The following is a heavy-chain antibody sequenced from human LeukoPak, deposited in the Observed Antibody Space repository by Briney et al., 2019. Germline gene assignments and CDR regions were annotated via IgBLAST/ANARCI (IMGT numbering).Heavy chain of an antibody. CDR1: EFTFSSYA. J-gene: IGHJ4*02. CDR3: AKGSRGSYYGSYYDY. D-gene: IGHD1-26*01. Sequence: GGSLRLSCAASEFTFSSYAMSWVRQAPGKGLEWVSAISGSGGSPYYADSAKGRFTISRDNSKNTLYLQMNSLRADDTAVYYCAKGSRGSYYGSYYDYWGQGTLVAVSS. V-gene: IGHV3-23*01. CDR2: ISGSGGSP.